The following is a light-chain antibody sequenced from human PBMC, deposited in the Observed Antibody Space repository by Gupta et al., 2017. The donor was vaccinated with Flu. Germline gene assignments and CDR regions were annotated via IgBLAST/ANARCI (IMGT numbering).Light chain of an antibody. J-gene: IGKJ2*02. CDR3: QQTFSAPST. CDR1: PTLGTL. V-gene: IGKV1-39*01. Sequence: SRSASVGDTVSIAWRASPTLGTLLNWYRQKTGGAPELLINSVSNLPRGVPSRFSGFGSGADFSRIITNVQPEDFATYYCQQTFSAPSTFGQGTKIEVK. CDR2: SVS.